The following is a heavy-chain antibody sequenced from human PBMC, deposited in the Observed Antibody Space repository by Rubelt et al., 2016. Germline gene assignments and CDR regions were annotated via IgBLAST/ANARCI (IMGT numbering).Heavy chain of an antibody. Sequence: EVQLVESGGDLVQPGGSLRLSCAASRVTFSGYWMGWVRQSPGKGLAWVADIKHDGSEKYYVGSVKGRFTISRDNAKNSLYLQMNSLRAEDTAVYYCAGGVAVADTSNAFETWGQGTMVTVSS. J-gene: IGHJ3*02. D-gene: IGHD6-19*01. CDR1: RVTFSGYW. V-gene: IGHV3-7*04. CDR2: IKHDGSEK. CDR3: AGGVAVADTSNAFET.